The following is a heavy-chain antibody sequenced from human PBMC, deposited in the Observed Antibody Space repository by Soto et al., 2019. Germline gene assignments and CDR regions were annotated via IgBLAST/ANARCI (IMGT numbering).Heavy chain of an antibody. CDR1: GGTLNIYI. CDR3: AVSRYYYGSGSYYTYGMDV. J-gene: IGHJ6*02. Sequence: GASVKVSCKASGGTLNIYIINWVRQAPGHGPEWLGRIIPVLGVANYAQTFQGRVTITADESTSTAYMELSSLRSEDTAVYYCAVSRYYYGSGSYYTYGMDVWGQGTTVTVSS. V-gene: IGHV1-69*02. D-gene: IGHD3-10*01. CDR2: IIPVLGVA.